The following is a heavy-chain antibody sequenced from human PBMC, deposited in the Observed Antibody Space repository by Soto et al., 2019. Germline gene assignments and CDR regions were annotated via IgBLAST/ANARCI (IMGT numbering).Heavy chain of an antibody. D-gene: IGHD2-15*01. J-gene: IGHJ3*02. CDR3: ARDLEGYCSGGSCFDAFDI. CDR2: IKQDGSEK. CDR1: GFTFSSYW. Sequence: GGSLRLSCAASGFTFSSYWMSWVRQAPGKGLEWVANIKQDGSEKYYVDSVKGRFTISRDNAKNSLYLQMNSLRAEDTAVYYCARDLEGYCSGGSCFDAFDIWGQGTMVTVSS. V-gene: IGHV3-7*01.